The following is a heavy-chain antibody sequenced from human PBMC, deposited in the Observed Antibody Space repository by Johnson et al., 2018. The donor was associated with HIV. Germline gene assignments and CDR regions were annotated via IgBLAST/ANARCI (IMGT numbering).Heavy chain of an antibody. CDR2: IWYDGSNK. D-gene: IGHD5-12*01. CDR3: AKDPMVATPANAFDI. Sequence: QVLLVESGGGVVQPGRSLRLSCAASGFTFSSYGMHWVRQAPGKGLEWVAVIWYDGSNKYYADSVQVRFPISRDNSKNTLYLQMNSLRAEDTAVYYCAKDPMVATPANAFDIWGQGTMVTVSS. J-gene: IGHJ3*02. V-gene: IGHV3-33*06. CDR1: GFTFSSYG.